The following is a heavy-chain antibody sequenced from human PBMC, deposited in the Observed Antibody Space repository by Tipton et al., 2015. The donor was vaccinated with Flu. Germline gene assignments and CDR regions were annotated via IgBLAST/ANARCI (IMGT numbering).Heavy chain of an antibody. Sequence: TLSLTCNVSGISVSSGDYYWSWIRQSPGKEMQWIGQIFFTGTVNYNPSLKSRVTMSIDRSKNQYSLKLTSMTAADTAVYYCARQLDHYRYGMDVWGQGTTVTVSS. CDR3: ARQLDHYRYGMDV. V-gene: IGHV4-61*08. D-gene: IGHD1-1*01. J-gene: IGHJ6*02. CDR1: GISVSSGDYY. CDR2: IFFTGTV.